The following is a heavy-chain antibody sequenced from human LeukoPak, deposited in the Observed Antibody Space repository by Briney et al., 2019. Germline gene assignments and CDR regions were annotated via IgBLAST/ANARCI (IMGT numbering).Heavy chain of an antibody. CDR1: GFTFSSYW. Sequence: PGGSLRLSCAASGFTFSSYWMSWVRQAPGNGLEWVANIKQDGSEKYYVDSVKGRFTISRDNAKNSLYLQMNSLRAEDTAVYYCARDGVIEYDSSIFDYWGQGTLVTVSS. J-gene: IGHJ4*02. V-gene: IGHV3-7*01. CDR3: ARDGVIEYDSSIFDY. CDR2: IKQDGSEK. D-gene: IGHD3-22*01.